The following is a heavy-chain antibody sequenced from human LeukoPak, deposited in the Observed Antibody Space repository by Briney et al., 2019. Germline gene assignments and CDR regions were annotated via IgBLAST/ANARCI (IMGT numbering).Heavy chain of an antibody. CDR1: GFSLSPYG. Sequence: PGGSLRLSCAASGFSLSPYGMNWVRQAPGKGLEWVSAISGSGGSTYYADSVKGRLTISRDNAKNSLYLQMNSLRAEDTAVYYCARVHGAYPFDYWGQGTLVTVSS. J-gene: IGHJ4*02. V-gene: IGHV3-48*01. CDR3: ARVHGAYPFDY. D-gene: IGHD4/OR15-4a*01. CDR2: ISGSGGST.